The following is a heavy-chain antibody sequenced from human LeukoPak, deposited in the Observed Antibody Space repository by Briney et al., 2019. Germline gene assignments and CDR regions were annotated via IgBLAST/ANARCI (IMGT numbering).Heavy chain of an antibody. CDR1: GLPLADFA. CDR3: ARESGKFDY. CDR2: ISGDGVST. J-gene: IGHJ4*02. V-gene: IGHV3-43*02. Sequence: GGSLRLSCVASGLPLADFAMHWVRQAPGKGLEEVSLISGDGVSTFYADSVKGRFTISRDNYKNSLYLEMNSLRTEDTAVYYCARESGKFDYWGQGTLVAVSS.